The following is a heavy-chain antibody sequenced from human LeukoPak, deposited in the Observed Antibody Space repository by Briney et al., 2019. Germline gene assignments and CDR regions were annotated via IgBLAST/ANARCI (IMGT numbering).Heavy chain of an antibody. Sequence: LPETLSLTCTVSGGSISSSSYYWGWIRQPPGKGLEWIGSIYYSGSTYYNPSLKSRVTISADTSKNQFSLKLSSVTAADTAVYYCARELMITFGGSKSSNWFDPWGQGTLVTVSS. CDR1: GGSISSSSYY. CDR2: IYYSGST. J-gene: IGHJ5*02. D-gene: IGHD3-16*01. CDR3: ARELMITFGGSKSSNWFDP. V-gene: IGHV4-39*07.